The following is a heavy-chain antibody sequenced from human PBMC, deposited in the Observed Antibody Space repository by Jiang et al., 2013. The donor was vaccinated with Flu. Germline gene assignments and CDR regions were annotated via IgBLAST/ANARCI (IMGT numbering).Heavy chain of an antibody. CDR3: ARITSGYDSDY. CDR2: IYYSGST. D-gene: IGHD5-12*01. V-gene: IGHV4-59*01. Sequence: GSGLVKPSETLSLTCTVSGGSISSYYWSWIRQPPGKGLEWIGYIYYSGSTNYNPSLKSRVTISVDTSKNQFSLKLSSVTAADTAVYYCARITSGYDSDYWGQGTLVTVSS. J-gene: IGHJ4*02. CDR1: GGSISSYY.